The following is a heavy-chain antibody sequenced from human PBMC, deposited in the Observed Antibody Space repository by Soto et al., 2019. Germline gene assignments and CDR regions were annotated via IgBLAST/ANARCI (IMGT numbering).Heavy chain of an antibody. CDR2: MNPHSGNT. D-gene: IGHD3-10*01. CDR1: GYSFTSCD. J-gene: IGHJ4*02. V-gene: IGHV1-8*01. CDR3: ARLPLWFGEPYFDQ. Sequence: ASVKVCCKASGYSFTSCDINWVRRASGQGLEWMGWMNPHSGNTGDAQKFQGRVTMTRNTSINTAYMELSSLISGDTAVYYCARLPLWFGEPYFDQWGQGSLVTVSS.